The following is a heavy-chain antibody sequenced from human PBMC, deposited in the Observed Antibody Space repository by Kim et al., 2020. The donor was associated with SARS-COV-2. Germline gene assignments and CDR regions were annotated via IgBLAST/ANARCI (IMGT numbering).Heavy chain of an antibody. V-gene: IGHV3-23*01. CDR1: GFTFSSYA. CDR2: ISGSGGST. J-gene: IGHJ4*02. Sequence: GGSLRLSCAASGFTFSSYAMSWVRQAPGKGLEWVSAISGSGGSTYYADSVKGRFTISRDNSKNTLYLQMNSLRAEDTAVYYCAKDLEIVVVPAAGLDYWGQGTLVTVSS. CDR3: AKDLEIVVVPAAGLDY. D-gene: IGHD2-2*03.